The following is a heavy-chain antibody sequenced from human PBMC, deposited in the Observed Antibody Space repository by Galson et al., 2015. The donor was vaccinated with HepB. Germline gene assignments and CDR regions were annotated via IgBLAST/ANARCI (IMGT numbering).Heavy chain of an antibody. Sequence: ETLSLTCAVYGGSFSGYYWSWIRQPPGKGLEWIGEINHSGSTNYNPSLKSRVTISVDTSKNQFSLKLSSVTAADTAVYYCASGVAYYDSSGYYYSPSVWYFDYWGQGTLVTVSS. CDR2: INHSGST. D-gene: IGHD3-22*01. V-gene: IGHV4-34*01. J-gene: IGHJ4*02. CDR1: GGSFSGYY. CDR3: ASGVAYYDSSGYYYSPSVWYFDY.